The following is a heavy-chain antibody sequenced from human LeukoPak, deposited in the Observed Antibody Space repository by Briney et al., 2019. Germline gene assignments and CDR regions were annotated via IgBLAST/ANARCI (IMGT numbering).Heavy chain of an antibody. J-gene: IGHJ4*02. Sequence: ASVKVSCKASGYSFTKYVVNWVRQAPGQGLEWMGWINTNTGNPTYAQGFTGRFVFSLDTSVSTAYLQISSLKAEDTAVYYCARAAVVLGYDSSGYYYYFDYWGRGTLVTVSS. CDR1: GYSFTKYV. V-gene: IGHV7-4-1*02. CDR2: INTNTGNP. CDR3: ARAAVVLGYDSSGYYYYFDY. D-gene: IGHD3-22*01.